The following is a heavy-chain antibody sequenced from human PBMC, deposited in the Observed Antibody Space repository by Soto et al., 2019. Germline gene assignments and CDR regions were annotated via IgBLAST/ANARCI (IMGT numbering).Heavy chain of an antibody. J-gene: IGHJ4*02. Sequence: SETLSLTCTVSGGSISNYYWTWIRQPPEKGQERIGYIYYSGNTNYNPSLKSRVNISVDTSKNQFYLKLSYVTDADTAVYYCARRGHSYGIDYWGQGTQVTVSS. D-gene: IGHD5-18*01. CDR1: GGSISNYY. V-gene: IGHV4-59*01. CDR3: ARRGHSYGIDY. CDR2: IYYSGNT.